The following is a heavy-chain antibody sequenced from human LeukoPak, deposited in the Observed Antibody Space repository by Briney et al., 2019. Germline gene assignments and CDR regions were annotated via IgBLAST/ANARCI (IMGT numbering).Heavy chain of an antibody. Sequence: PSETLSLTCTVSGGSISSGGYYWSWIRQHPGKGLEWIGYIYYSGSTYYNPSLKGRVTISVDTSKNQFSLKLSSVTAADTAVYYCARDTGYSGQIWFDPWGQGTLVTVSS. CDR2: IYYSGST. V-gene: IGHV4-31*03. CDR3: ARDTGYSGQIWFDP. CDR1: GGSISSGGYY. J-gene: IGHJ5*02. D-gene: IGHD5-12*01.